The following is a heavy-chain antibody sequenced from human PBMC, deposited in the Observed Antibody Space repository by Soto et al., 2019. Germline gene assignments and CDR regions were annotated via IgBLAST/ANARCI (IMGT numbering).Heavy chain of an antibody. J-gene: IGHJ4*02. CDR3: AKGGRQWLVTSDFNY. D-gene: IGHD6-19*01. CDR2: VSHDGRNT. Sequence: VQLVESGGGVVQPGRSLRLSCAASGFTFSDYAMHWVRQAPGKGLEWVAVVSHDGRNTHYADSVKGRFTISRDSSKNKVSLEMTSLRAEDTAGYSCAKGGRQWLVTSDFNYWGQGALVTVSS. CDR1: GFTFSDYA. V-gene: IGHV3-30*18.